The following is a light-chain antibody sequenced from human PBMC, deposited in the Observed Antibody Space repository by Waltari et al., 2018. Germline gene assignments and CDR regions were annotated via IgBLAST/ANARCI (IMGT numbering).Light chain of an antibody. CDR3: QSFDSSLGGVL. V-gene: IGLV1-40*01. Sequence: QSVLTQPPSVSGAPGQSVTISCTGTSSNIGTDHDVHWYQQFPGTAPKLLIYSTTTRPSGVPARFSGSKSGTSASLAVTGLQTEDEADYYCQSFDSSLGGVLFGGGTHLTVL. J-gene: IGLJ2*01. CDR2: STT. CDR1: SSNIGTDHD.